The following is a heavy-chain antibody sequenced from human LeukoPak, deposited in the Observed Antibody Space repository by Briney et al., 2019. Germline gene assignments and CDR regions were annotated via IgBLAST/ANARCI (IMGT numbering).Heavy chain of an antibody. V-gene: IGHV4-4*07. J-gene: IGHJ5*02. Sequence: SETLSLTCTVSGGSISSYYWSWIRQPAGKGLEWIGRIYTSGSTNYNPSLKSRVTMSVDTSKNQFSLKLSSVTAADTAVYYCARGYYYDSSGYYHPWGQGTLVTASS. CDR3: ARGYYYDSSGYYHP. CDR2: IYTSGST. D-gene: IGHD3-22*01. CDR1: GGSISSYY.